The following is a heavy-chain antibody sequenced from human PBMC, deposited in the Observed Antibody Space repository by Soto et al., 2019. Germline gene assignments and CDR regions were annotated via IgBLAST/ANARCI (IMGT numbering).Heavy chain of an antibody. D-gene: IGHD3-10*01. V-gene: IGHV3-53*01. CDR1: GFTVSSNY. Sequence: EVQLVESGGGLIKPGGSLRLSCAASGFTVSSNYMSWVRQAPGKGLEWVSVIYSGGSTYYADSVKGLFTISRDNSKNTLYLQMNSLRAEDTAGYYCASDGSAGFGEFSIDYWGQGTLVTVSS. J-gene: IGHJ4*02. CDR2: IYSGGST. CDR3: ASDGSAGFGEFSIDY.